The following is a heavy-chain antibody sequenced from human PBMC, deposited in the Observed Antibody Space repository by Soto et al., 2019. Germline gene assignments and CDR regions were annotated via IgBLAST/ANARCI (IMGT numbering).Heavy chain of an antibody. J-gene: IGHJ6*02. Sequence: SQTLSLTCAISGDSVSSNSAAWNWIRQSPSRGLEWLGRTYYRSKWYNDYAVSVKSRITINPDTSKNQFSLQLNSVTPEDTAVYYCAREVDITGNYFGEYYYYYGMDVWGQGTTVTVSS. V-gene: IGHV6-1*01. CDR2: TYYRSKWYN. CDR3: AREVDITGNYFGEYYYYYGMDV. D-gene: IGHD1-20*01. CDR1: GDSVSSNSAA.